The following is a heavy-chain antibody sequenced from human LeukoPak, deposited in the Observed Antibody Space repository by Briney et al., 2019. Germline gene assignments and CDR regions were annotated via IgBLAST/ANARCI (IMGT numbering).Heavy chain of an antibody. CDR2: IYYSGST. D-gene: IGHD3-22*01. V-gene: IGHV4-61*01. Sequence: SETLSLTCTVSGGSVNSGSYYWSWIRQPTGKGLEGIGYIYYSGSTNYNPSLKSRVTISVDPSKNQFYMKLSSVTAADTAVYYCARVGLYDSSGYYSVRTFDYWGQGTLVTVSS. CDR3: ARVGLYDSSGYYSVRTFDY. CDR1: GGSVNSGSYY. J-gene: IGHJ4*02.